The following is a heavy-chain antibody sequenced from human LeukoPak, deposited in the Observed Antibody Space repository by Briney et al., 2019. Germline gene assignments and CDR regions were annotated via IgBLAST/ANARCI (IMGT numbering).Heavy chain of an antibody. J-gene: IGHJ6*02. CDR3: ARGYDDYYYGMDV. Sequence: GGSLRLSCAASGFTVSSNYMSWVRQAPGKGLEWVSVIYSGGSTYYADSVKGRFTISRHNSKNTLYLQVNSLRAEDTAVYYCARGYDDYYYGMDVWGQGTTVTVSS. CDR2: IYSGGST. V-gene: IGHV3-53*04. CDR1: GFTVSSNY. D-gene: IGHD5-12*01.